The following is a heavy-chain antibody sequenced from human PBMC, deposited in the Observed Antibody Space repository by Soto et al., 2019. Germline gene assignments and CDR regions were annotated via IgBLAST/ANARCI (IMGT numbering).Heavy chain of an antibody. D-gene: IGHD6-19*01. Sequence: VGSLRLSCAASGFTFSSYSMNWVRQAPGKGLEWVSYIGISSTTIYYADSVKGRFTISRDNAKNSLYLQMNSLRAEDTAVYYCARDLAVAALDYWGQGTLVTVSS. J-gene: IGHJ4*02. V-gene: IGHV3-48*01. CDR2: IGISSTTI. CDR1: GFTFSSYS. CDR3: ARDLAVAALDY.